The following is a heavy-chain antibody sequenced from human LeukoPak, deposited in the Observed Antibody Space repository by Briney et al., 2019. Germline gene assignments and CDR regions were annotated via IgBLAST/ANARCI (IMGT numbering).Heavy chain of an antibody. CDR3: ARGGGLRWLYYYMDV. Sequence: AEPLSLTYTVSASYNSRGYVWGWIRPPPGAGLEWIGSIYHNGDTYYTPSLKSRVSISVDTSKNQFSLKLSSVSAADTAVYFCARGGGLRWLYYYMDVGGRGTTVTVSS. D-gene: IGHD3-16*01. J-gene: IGHJ6*03. CDR2: IYHNGDT. CDR1: ASYNSRGYV. V-gene: IGHV4-38-2*02.